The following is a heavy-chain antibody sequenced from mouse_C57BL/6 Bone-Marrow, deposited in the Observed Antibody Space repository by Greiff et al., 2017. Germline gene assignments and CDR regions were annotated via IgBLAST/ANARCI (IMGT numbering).Heavy chain of an antibody. CDR3: AKNCYFDY. CDR2: INYDGSST. D-gene: IGHD4-1*01. J-gene: IGHJ2*01. V-gene: IGHV5-16*01. CDR1: GFTFSDYY. Sequence: DVKLVESEGGLVQPGSSMKLSCTASGFTFSDYYMAWVRQVPEKGLEWVANINYDGSSTYYLDSLKSRFIISRANAKNILYLQMSSLKSEDTATYYCAKNCYFDYWCQGTTLTVSS.